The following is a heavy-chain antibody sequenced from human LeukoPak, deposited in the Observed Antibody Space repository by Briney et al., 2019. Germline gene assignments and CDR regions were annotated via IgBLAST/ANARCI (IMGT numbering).Heavy chain of an antibody. Sequence: SQTLSLTCAISGDSVASNSAAWNWIRQSPSRGLEWLGRTHYRSKWYNDYAVSVKSRITINTDTSQNQFSLELNSVTPEDTAVYYCARLVGDQVVYWGQGTLVTVSS. V-gene: IGHV6-1*01. CDR2: THYRSKWYN. CDR1: GDSVASNSAA. CDR3: ARLVGDQVVY. J-gene: IGHJ4*02. D-gene: IGHD2-2*01.